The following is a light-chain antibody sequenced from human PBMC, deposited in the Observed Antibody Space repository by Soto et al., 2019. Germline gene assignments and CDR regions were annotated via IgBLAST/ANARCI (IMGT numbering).Light chain of an antibody. CDR3: QQRSNWPRLS. CDR1: QSVSSY. Sequence: EIVLTQSPDTLSLSPGERATLSCKASQSVSSYLAWYQQKPGQAPRLLIYDASNRATGIPARFSGSGSGTDFSLTISSLEPEDFAVYYCQQRSNWPRLSFGGWNKVESK. CDR2: DAS. J-gene: IGKJ4*01. V-gene: IGKV3-11*01.